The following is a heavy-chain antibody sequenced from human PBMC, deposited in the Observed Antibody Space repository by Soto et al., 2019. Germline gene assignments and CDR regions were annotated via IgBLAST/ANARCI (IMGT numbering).Heavy chain of an antibody. CDR2: IYYSGST. V-gene: IGHV4-61*01. Sequence: SETLSLTCTVSGGSVSSGSYYWSWIRQPPGKGLEWIGYIYYSGSTNYNPSLKSRVTISVDTSKNQFSLKLSSVTAADTAVYYCARDRDYYGSHPGGMDVWGQGTTVTVSS. D-gene: IGHD3-10*01. CDR3: ARDRDYYGSHPGGMDV. CDR1: GGSVSSGSYY. J-gene: IGHJ6*02.